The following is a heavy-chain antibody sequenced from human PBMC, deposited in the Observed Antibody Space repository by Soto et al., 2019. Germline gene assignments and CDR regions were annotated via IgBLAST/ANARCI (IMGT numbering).Heavy chain of an antibody. J-gene: IGHJ5*02. D-gene: IGHD2-2*01. CDR1: GFIFNIYA. Sequence: EVQLLESGGGLVQPGGSLRLSCVGSGFIFNIYAMSWVRQAPGKGLEWVSSVSGSGGSTYYADSMKGRFTVTRDNSKSTLYLQMNSLRAEDTAVYYCARDREYCSSTSCYSELGWFDPWGQGTLVTVSS. CDR2: VSGSGGST. V-gene: IGHV3-23*01. CDR3: ARDREYCSSTSCYSELGWFDP.